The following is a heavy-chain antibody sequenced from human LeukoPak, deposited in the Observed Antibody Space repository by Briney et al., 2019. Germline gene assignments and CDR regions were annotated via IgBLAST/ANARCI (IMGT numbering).Heavy chain of an antibody. V-gene: IGHV1-2*02. D-gene: IGHD3-22*01. CDR2: INPNSGGT. J-gene: IGHJ4*02. CDR1: GYTFTGYY. CDR3: AGRGPYYDSSGYID. Sequence: ASVKVSCEASGYTFTGYYIHWVRQAPGQGLEWMGWINPNSGGTNYAQKFQGRVTMTRDTSISTAYMELSSLRSDDTAVYYCAGRGPYYDSSGYIDWGQGTLVTVSS.